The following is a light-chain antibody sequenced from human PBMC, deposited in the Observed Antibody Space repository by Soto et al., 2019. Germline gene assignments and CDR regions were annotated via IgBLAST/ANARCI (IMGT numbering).Light chain of an antibody. CDR2: EGI. V-gene: IGLV2-23*03. CDR1: SNDVGTYNL. Sequence: QSVLTQPASVSGSPGQSITISCTGTSNDVGTYNLVSWYQHHPGKAPKLVIYEGIKRPSGVSNRFSASKSGNTASLTISGLQAEDEADYYCCSYAGYSTFVVFGGGTKVTVL. J-gene: IGLJ2*01. CDR3: CSYAGYSTFVV.